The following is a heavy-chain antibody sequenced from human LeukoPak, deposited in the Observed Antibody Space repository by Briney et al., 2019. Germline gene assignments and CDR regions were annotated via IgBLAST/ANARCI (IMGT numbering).Heavy chain of an antibody. CDR2: INPNSGDT. CDR3: ARDGGLDI. Sequence: GASVKVSCKASGYTFTGYYMHWVRQAPGQGLEWMGWINPNSGDTNYAQKFQGRVTMTRDTSISTAYMELRRLRSDDTAVYFCARDGGLDIWGQGTMGTVSS. CDR1: GYTFTGYY. V-gene: IGHV1-2*02. J-gene: IGHJ3*02. D-gene: IGHD3-16*01.